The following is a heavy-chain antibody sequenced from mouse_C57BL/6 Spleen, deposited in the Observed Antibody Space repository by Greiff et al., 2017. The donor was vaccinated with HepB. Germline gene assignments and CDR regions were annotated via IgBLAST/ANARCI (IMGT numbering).Heavy chain of an antibody. Sequence: EVKLVESGGGLVQPGGSLSLSCAASGFTFTDYYMSWVRQPPGKALEWLGFIRNKANGYTTEYSASVKGRFTISRDNSQSILYLQMNALRVEDSATYYCARSYGNLPFDYWGQGTTLTVSS. V-gene: IGHV7-3*01. J-gene: IGHJ2*01. CDR2: IRNKANGYTT. D-gene: IGHD2-1*01. CDR3: ARSYGNLPFDY. CDR1: GFTFTDYY.